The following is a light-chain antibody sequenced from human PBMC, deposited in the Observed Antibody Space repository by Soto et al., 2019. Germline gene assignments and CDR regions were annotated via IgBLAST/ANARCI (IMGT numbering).Light chain of an antibody. Sequence: DIQMTQSPSSLSASVGDRVTISCRASQSIGTSLNWYQQKPGKAPKVLTSAASSLKSGVPSRFSGSGSGTDFTLTISSLQPEDFAAYYCQQSSSSPYTFGQGTKLEI. CDR3: QQSSSSPYT. CDR1: QSIGTS. V-gene: IGKV1-39*01. CDR2: AAS. J-gene: IGKJ2*01.